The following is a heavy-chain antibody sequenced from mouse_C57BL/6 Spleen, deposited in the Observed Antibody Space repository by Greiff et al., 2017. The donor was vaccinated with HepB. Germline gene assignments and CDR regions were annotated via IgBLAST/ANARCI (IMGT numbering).Heavy chain of an antibody. V-gene: IGHV1-50*01. CDR3: ARGSDGYYLDY. CDR2: IDPSDSYT. J-gene: IGHJ2*01. Sequence: VKLMESGAELVKPGASVKLSCKASGYTFTSYWMQWVKQRPGQGLEWIGEIDPSDSYTNYNQKFKGKATLTVDTSSSTAYMQLSSLTSEDSAVYYCARGSDGYYLDYWGQGTTLTVSS. CDR1: GYTFTSYW. D-gene: IGHD2-3*01.